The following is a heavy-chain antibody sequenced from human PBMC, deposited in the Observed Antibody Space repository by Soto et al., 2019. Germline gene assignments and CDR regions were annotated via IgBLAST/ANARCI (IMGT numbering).Heavy chain of an antibody. CDR3: ARDYDSSGRFDY. CDR1: GGSISSYY. J-gene: IGHJ4*02. V-gene: IGHV4-59*01. Sequence: SETLSLTCTVSGGSISSYYWSWIRQPPGKGLEWIGYIYCSGSTNYNPSLKSRVTISVDTSKNQFSLKLSSVTAADTAVYYCARDYDSSGRFDYWGQGTLVTVSS. D-gene: IGHD3-22*01. CDR2: IYCSGST.